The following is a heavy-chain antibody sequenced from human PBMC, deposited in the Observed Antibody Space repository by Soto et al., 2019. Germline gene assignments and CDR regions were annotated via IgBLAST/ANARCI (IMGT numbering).Heavy chain of an antibody. D-gene: IGHD1-26*01. V-gene: IGHV4-39*01. CDR2: IYYSGST. Sequence: QLQLQESGPGLVKPSETLSLTCTVSGGSISSSSYYWGWIRQPPGKGLEWIGSIYYSGSTYYNPSLKSRVTISVDTSKNQFSLKLSSVTAADTAVYYCAKGPSAPRWVFDYWGQGILVTVSS. J-gene: IGHJ4*02. CDR3: AKGPSAPRWVFDY. CDR1: GGSISSSSYY.